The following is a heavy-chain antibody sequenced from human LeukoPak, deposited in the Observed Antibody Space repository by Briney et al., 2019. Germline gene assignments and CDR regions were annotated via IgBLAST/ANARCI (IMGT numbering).Heavy chain of an antibody. CDR2: IYYSGST. CDR1: GGSISSYY. V-gene: IGHV4-59*01. J-gene: IGHJ6*03. D-gene: IGHD2/OR15-2a*01. CDR3: ARGLSRDYYYYMDV. Sequence: SETLSLTCTVSGGSISSYYWSWIRQPPGKGLEWIGYIYYSGSTNYNPSLKSRVTISVDTSKNQFSLKLSSVTAADTAVYYCARGLSRDYYYYMDVWGKGTTVTVSS.